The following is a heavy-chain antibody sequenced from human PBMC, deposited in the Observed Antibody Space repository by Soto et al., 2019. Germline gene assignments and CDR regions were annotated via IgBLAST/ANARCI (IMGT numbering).Heavy chain of an antibody. CDR1: GFTFGDYA. CDR2: IRSKAYGGTT. CDR3: TRQRWIQLFDY. J-gene: IGHJ4*02. Sequence: GSLRISCTSSGFTFGDYAMSWVGQAPGKGLEWVGFIRSKAYGGTTEYAASVKGRFTISRDDSKSIAYLQMNSLKTEDTAVYYCTRQRWIQLFDYWGQGTLVTVSS. V-gene: IGHV3-49*04. D-gene: IGHD5-18*01.